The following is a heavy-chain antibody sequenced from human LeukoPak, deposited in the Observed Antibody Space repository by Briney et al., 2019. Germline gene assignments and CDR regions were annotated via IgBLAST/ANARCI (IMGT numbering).Heavy chain of an antibody. V-gene: IGHV5-51*01. D-gene: IGHD1-1*01. CDR1: GYSFSSYW. Sequence: GESLKISCKGYGYSFSSYWIAWVRQMPGMGLEWMGSIYPSDFDTRYSPSFQGQVTISADKSISTAYLQWSSLKASDTAMYYCARSGTTGTRWFDPWGQGTLVTVSS. CDR2: IYPSDFDT. CDR3: ARSGTTGTRWFDP. J-gene: IGHJ5*02.